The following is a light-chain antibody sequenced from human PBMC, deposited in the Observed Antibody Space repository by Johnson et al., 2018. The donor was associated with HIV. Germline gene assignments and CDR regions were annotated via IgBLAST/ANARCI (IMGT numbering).Light chain of an antibody. J-gene: IGLJ1*01. CDR3: AIWSGSLN. Sequence: QPVLTQPPSVSAAPGQKVTISCSGSSSNIGNNYVSWYQQLPGTAPKLLIYDNNKRPSGVPDRFSGSKSGTSATLGITGLQTGDEANYYCAIWSGSLNIGTGTKVTVL. CDR1: SSNIGNNY. CDR2: DNN. V-gene: IGLV1-51*01.